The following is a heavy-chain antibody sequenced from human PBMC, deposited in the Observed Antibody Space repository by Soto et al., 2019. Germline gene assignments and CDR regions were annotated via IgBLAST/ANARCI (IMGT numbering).Heavy chain of an antibody. CDR1: WFTFSSYW. D-gene: IGHD2-8*01. CDR3: ARVAGTIVLMVYAAPPNLYYMDF. J-gene: IGHJ6*03. V-gene: IGHV3-7*05. Sequence: PEGSLRLSCAAYWFTFSSYWMSWVRQAPGKGLEWVANIKRDGSEKYYVDSVKGRFTISRDNAKNSLYLQMNSLRAEDTAVYYCARVAGTIVLMVYAAPPNLYYMDFWGKGTTDIVSS. CDR2: IKRDGSEK.